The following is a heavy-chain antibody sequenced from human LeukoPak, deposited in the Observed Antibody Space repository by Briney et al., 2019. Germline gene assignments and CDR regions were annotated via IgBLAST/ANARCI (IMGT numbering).Heavy chain of an antibody. V-gene: IGHV4-30-2*01. D-gene: IGHD3-16*01. J-gene: IGHJ4*02. CDR2: IYHSGST. CDR3: ASGHYGGGY. Sequence: SETLSLTCTVSGGSISSGGYSWSWIRQPPGKGLEWIGYIYHSGSTYYNPSLKSRVTISVDRSKNQFSLKLSSVTAADTAVYYCASGHYGGGYWGQGTLVTVSS. CDR1: GGSISSGGYS.